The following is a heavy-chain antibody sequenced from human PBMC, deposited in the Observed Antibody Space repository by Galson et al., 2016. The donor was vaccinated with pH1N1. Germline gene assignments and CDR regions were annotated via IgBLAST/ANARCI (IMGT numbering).Heavy chain of an antibody. CDR2: ISATGIST. CDR3: AKDFSHYLPSTGSFDY. Sequence: SLRLSCAASGFTFSSYVIHWVRQAPGKGLEWVSSISATGISTYYADSVKGRFTISRDNSKNTVYLQMDSLRAEDTALYYCAKDFSHYLPSTGSFDYWGRGALVTVSS. V-gene: IGHV3-23*01. D-gene: IGHD1-14*01. J-gene: IGHJ4*02. CDR1: GFTFSSYV.